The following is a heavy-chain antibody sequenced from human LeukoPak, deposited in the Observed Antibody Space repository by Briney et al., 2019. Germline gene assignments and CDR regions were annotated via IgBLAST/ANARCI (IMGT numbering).Heavy chain of an antibody. CDR3: AKGEREWLLKQYYFDY. D-gene: IGHD3-3*01. V-gene: IGHV3-23*01. CDR2: LTLSGTNT. Sequence: GGSLRLSCAASGFTFSPYAMSWVRQAPGKGLEWVSALTLSGTNTHYADSVKGRFTISRDISKNTLYLQMNSLRAEDTAVYYCAKGEREWLLKQYYFDYWGQGTLVTVSS. CDR1: GFTFSPYA. J-gene: IGHJ4*02.